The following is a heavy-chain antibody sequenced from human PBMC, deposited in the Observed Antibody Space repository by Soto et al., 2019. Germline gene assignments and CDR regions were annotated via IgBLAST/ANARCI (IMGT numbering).Heavy chain of an antibody. D-gene: IGHD4-17*01. CDR3: SFQESTTVTTFEF. CDR1: GFSFNNVW. V-gene: IGHV3-15*01. Sequence: PGGCLRRSCEAAGFSFNNVWMSWIRQAPGKGLEWVGRIKSKTDGGTIDYAAPVKGRFTISRDDSKNTLYLQMNSLKNEDTAVYYCSFQESTTVTTFEFWGHVTLVT. CDR2: IKSKTDGGTI. J-gene: IGHJ4*01.